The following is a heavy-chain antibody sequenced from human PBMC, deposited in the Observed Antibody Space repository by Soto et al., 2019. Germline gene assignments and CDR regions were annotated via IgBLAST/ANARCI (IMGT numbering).Heavy chain of an antibody. CDR1: GFTFSTSA. Sequence: ASVKVSCKTSGFTFSTSAVHWVRQARGHRLQWIGWIDVGSGNANYAQMLQERVTMTRDTSTSTVYMELSSLRSEDTAVYYCARDMYYYDSSGSYGGRGFDYRGQGTLVTVSS. J-gene: IGHJ4*02. D-gene: IGHD3-22*01. CDR3: ARDMYYYDSSGSYGGRGFDY. V-gene: IGHV1-58*01. CDR2: IDVGSGNA.